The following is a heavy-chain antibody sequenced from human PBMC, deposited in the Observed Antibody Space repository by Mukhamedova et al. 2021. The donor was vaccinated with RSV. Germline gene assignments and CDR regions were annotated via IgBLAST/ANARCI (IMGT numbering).Heavy chain of an antibody. V-gene: IGHV3-74*01. Sequence: SDGSSTSNADSVKGRFTISRDNAKNTLYLQMNSLRAEDTAVYYCARDYYDSSGYHNWYFDLWGHGTLVTVSS. CDR2: SDGSST. D-gene: IGHD3-22*01. CDR3: ARDYYDSSGYHNWYFDL. J-gene: IGHJ2*01.